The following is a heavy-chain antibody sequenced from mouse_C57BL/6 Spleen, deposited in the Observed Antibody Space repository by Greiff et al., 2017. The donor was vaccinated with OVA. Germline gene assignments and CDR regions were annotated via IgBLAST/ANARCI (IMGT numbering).Heavy chain of an antibody. CDR3: ARNYYGSSSYYAMDY. V-gene: IGHV5-17*01. CDR2: ISSGSSTI. CDR1: GFTFSDYG. Sequence: EVKLMESGGGLVKPGGSLKLSCAASGFTFSDYGMHWVRQAPEKGLEWVAYISSGSSTIYYADTVKGRFTISRDNAKNTLFLQMTSLRSEETAMYYCARNYYGSSSYYAMDYWGQGTSVTVSS. J-gene: IGHJ4*01. D-gene: IGHD1-1*01.